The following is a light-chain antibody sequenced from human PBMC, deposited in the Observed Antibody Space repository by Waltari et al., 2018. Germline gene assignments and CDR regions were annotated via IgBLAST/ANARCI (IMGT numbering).Light chain of an antibody. CDR2: DAS. CDR1: QDISNF. V-gene: IGKV1-33*01. Sequence: DIQMTQSPSSLSASVGDRVTITCQASQDISNFLNWYQLKPGKAPKLLIYDASNLETGVPSRFSGSGSGTDFTFTISSLQPEDIATYYCQQCDNLPITFGQGTRLEIK. CDR3: QQCDNLPIT. J-gene: IGKJ5*01.